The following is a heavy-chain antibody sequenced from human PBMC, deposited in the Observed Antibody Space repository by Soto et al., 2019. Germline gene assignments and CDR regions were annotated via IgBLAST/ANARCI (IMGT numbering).Heavy chain of an antibody. Sequence: PSETLSLTCTVSGGSISSGGYYWSWIRQHPGKGLEWIGYIYYSGSTYYNPSLKSRVTISVDTSKNQFSLKLSSVTAADTAVYYCARVSLAVAGTLANYYYGMDVWGQGTTVTVS. J-gene: IGHJ6*02. CDR2: IYYSGST. CDR1: GGSISSGGYY. CDR3: ARVSLAVAGTLANYYYGMDV. V-gene: IGHV4-31*03. D-gene: IGHD6-19*01.